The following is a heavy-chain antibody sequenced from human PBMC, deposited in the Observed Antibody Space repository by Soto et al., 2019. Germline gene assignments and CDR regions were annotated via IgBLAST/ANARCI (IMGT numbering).Heavy chain of an antibody. CDR3: ARIHDFWSDIIQYYYGMDV. CDR1: GFTFSSYW. Sequence: GGSLRLSCAASGFTFSSYWMHWVRQAPGKGLVWVSRINSDGSITSYADSVKGRFTISRDNAKNTLYLQMNSLRAEVTAVYYCARIHDFWSDIIQYYYGMDVWGQGTTVTVSS. V-gene: IGHV3-74*01. CDR2: INSDGSIT. D-gene: IGHD3-3*01. J-gene: IGHJ6*02.